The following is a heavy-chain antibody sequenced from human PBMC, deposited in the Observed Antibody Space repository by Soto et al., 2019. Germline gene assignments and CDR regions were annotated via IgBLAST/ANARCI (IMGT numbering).Heavy chain of an antibody. V-gene: IGHV3-23*01. Sequence: EVQLLESGGGLVQPGGSLRLSCAASGITFSSYAMSWVRQAPGQGLEWVSAISTSGDSTYYADSVKGRFTISRDNSKNTLYLQMNSLRAEDTAVYYCAKGAGGVATWVYCDCWGQGTLLTVSS. D-gene: IGHD5-12*01. CDR3: AKGAGGVATWVYCDC. J-gene: IGHJ4*02. CDR1: GITFSSYA. CDR2: ISTSGDST.